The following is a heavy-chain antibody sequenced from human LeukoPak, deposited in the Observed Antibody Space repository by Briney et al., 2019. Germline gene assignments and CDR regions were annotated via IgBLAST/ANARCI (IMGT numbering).Heavy chain of an antibody. J-gene: IGHJ5*02. D-gene: IGHD2-21*01. CDR3: VKIAPDLP. CDR1: GFTFSSFG. CDR2: ISDNGGSI. V-gene: IGHV3-23*01. Sequence: GGSLRLSCAASGFTFSSFGMTWVRQAPGKGLEWVSAISDNGGSIFYADSVKGRFTISRDNSKNSLYLQMNSLRADDTAVYYCVKIAPDLPWGQGALVTVS.